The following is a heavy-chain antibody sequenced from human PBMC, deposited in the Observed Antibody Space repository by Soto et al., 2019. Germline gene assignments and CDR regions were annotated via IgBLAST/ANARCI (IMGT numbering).Heavy chain of an antibody. Sequence: PGGSLRLSCAASGFTFSNAWMNWVRQAPGKGLEWVGRIKSKTDGGTTDYAAPVKGRFTISRDDSKNTLYLQMNSLKTEDTAVYYCTTGRVVVVAENWFDPWGQGTLVTVS. J-gene: IGHJ5*02. V-gene: IGHV3-15*07. CDR1: GFTFSNAW. CDR3: TTGRVVVVAENWFDP. D-gene: IGHD2-15*01. CDR2: IKSKTDGGTT.